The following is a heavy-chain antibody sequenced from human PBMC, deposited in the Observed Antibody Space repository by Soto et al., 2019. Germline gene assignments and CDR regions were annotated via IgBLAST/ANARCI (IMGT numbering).Heavy chain of an antibody. V-gene: IGHV3-48*02. CDR2: ISSSSSTT. CDR1: GFTFSSYS. Sequence: EVQLVESGGGLVQPGGSLRLSCAASGFTFSSYSMNWVRQAPGKGLEWCSYISSSSSTTYYADSVKGRFTISRDNAKNSLHLQMNSLRDEDTAVYYCAREVSLLYWGQGTLVTVSS. CDR3: AREVSLLY. J-gene: IGHJ4*02.